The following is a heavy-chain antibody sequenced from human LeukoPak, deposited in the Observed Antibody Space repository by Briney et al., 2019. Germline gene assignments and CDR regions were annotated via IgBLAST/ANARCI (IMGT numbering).Heavy chain of an antibody. V-gene: IGHV3-23*01. CDR3: AKKNITMVRGGRGYFDY. CDR1: GFTFSSYA. Sequence: PGGSLRLSCAASGFTFSSYAMSWVRQAPGKGLEWVSAISGSGGSTYYADSVKGRFTISRDNSKNTLYLQMNSLRAEDTAVYYCAKKNITMVRGGRGYFDYWGQGTLVTVSS. J-gene: IGHJ4*02. D-gene: IGHD3-10*01. CDR2: ISGSGGST.